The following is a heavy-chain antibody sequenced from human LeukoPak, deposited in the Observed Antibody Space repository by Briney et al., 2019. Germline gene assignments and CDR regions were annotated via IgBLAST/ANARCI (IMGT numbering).Heavy chain of an antibody. J-gene: IGHJ4*02. Sequence: GASVKVSCKASGYTFTSYYMHWVRQAPGQGLEWMGIINPSGGSTSYAQKFQGRVTMTRDTSTSTVYMELSSLRSEDTAVYYCAKENPVLMVYAMWEGPFDYWGQGTLVTVSS. CDR2: INPSGGST. D-gene: IGHD2-8*01. CDR1: GYTFTSYY. CDR3: AKENPVLMVYAMWEGPFDY. V-gene: IGHV1-46*01.